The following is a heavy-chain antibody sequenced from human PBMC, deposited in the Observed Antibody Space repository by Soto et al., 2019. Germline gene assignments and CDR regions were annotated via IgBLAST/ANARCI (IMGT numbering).Heavy chain of an antibody. CDR2: VFFSGST. Sequence: SETLSLTCTVSGASVGSGSFYWSWIRQPPGKGLEWIGYVFFSGSTNYNPSLKSRVTISIDTSKNQFSLKLISVTAADTAVYYCARGKLGGCLNPFWSGCYYGMDVWGQGTTVTVSS. CDR1: GASVGSGSFY. V-gene: IGHV4-61*01. D-gene: IGHD3-3*01. CDR3: ARGKLGGCLNPFWSGCYYGMDV. J-gene: IGHJ6*02.